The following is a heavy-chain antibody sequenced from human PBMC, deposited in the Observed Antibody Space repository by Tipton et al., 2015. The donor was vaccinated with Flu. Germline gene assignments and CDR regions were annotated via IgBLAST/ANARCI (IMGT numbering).Heavy chain of an antibody. CDR3: AREFLFFGELSTAYYFDS. Sequence: TLSLTCTVSGDSISSYYWSWIRQPAGKGLEWIGRIYTSGSTNYNASLKSRVTMSVDTSKNQFSLKLSSVTVADTAVYYCAREFLFFGELSTAYYFDSWGQGTQVAVSS. J-gene: IGHJ4*02. CDR2: IYTSGST. CDR1: GDSISSYY. V-gene: IGHV4-4*07. D-gene: IGHD3-16*01.